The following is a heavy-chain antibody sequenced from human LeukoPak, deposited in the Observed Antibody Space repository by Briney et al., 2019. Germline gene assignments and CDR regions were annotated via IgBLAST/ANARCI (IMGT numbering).Heavy chain of an antibody. CDR1: GDSISSSDYC. Sequence: SETLSLTCTVSGDSISSSDYCWPWIRQPPGRGLEFVGCLYFSGSTYYNPSLNGRVTISVDTSKNQFSLNLYSMTAADTALYFCARHRSHHGWFDPWGQGTLVTVSS. V-gene: IGHV4-39*01. CDR3: ARHRSHHGWFDP. J-gene: IGHJ5*02. CDR2: LYFSGST. D-gene: IGHD2-8*01.